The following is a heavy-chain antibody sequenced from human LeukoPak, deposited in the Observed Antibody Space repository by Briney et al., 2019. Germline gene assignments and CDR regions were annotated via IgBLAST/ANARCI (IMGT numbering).Heavy chain of an antibody. D-gene: IGHD6-13*01. J-gene: IGHJ3*02. CDR1: EYTFTGYY. Sequence: ASVKVSCKASEYTFTGYYMHWVRQAPGQGLEWMGWINPNSGGTHYAPKFQGRVTMTRDTSISTAYMELRRLRYDDTAVYYCATAVIVAVFGDAFDIWGQGTLVTVSS. CDR3: ATAVIVAVFGDAFDI. V-gene: IGHV1-2*02. CDR2: INPNSGGT.